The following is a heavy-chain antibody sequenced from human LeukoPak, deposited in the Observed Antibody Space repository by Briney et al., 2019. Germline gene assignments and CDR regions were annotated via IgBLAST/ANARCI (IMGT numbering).Heavy chain of an antibody. CDR2: IDRTADTI. D-gene: IGHD3-10*01. CDR3: ARDMIAMLRGLKDY. CDR1: GFTFSTYE. Sequence: GGSLRLSCTASGFTFSTYEMNWVRQAPGKGLEWVSYIDRTADTIYYADSVKGRFTISRENARNSVFLQMNSLRVEDTGIYYCARDMIAMLRGLKDYWGQGTLVVVSS. V-gene: IGHV3-48*03. J-gene: IGHJ4*02.